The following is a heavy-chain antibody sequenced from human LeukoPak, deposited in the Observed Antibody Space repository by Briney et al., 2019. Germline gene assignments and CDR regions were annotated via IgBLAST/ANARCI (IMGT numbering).Heavy chain of an antibody. V-gene: IGHV3-30*03. Sequence: GGSLRLSCAASGFTFSSYGMHWVRQAPGKGLEWVAVISYDGSNKYYADSVKGRFTISRDNAKNSLYLQMNSLRAEDTAVYYCARDVVGNWFDPWGQGTLVTVSS. CDR1: GFTFSSYG. CDR2: ISYDGSNK. J-gene: IGHJ5*02. CDR3: ARDVVGNWFDP. D-gene: IGHD1-26*01.